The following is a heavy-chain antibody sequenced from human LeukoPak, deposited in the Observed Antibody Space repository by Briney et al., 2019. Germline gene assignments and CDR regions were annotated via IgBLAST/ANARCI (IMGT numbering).Heavy chain of an antibody. V-gene: IGHV3-48*04. CDR3: ARVDSSPTHYFDY. CDR1: GLTFSAYS. D-gene: IGHD6-13*01. J-gene: IGHJ4*02. Sequence: PGGSLRLSCAASGLTFSAYSMNWVRQAPGKGLEWVSSISGSSSAIYYTDSVKGRFTISRDNAKNTLYLQMNSLRAEDTAVYYCARVDSSPTHYFDYWGQGTLVTVSS. CDR2: ISGSSSAI.